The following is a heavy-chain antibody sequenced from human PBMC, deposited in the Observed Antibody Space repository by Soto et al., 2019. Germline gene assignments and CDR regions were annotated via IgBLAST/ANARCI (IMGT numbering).Heavy chain of an antibody. J-gene: IGHJ5*02. CDR2: INAGNGNT. D-gene: IGHD2-2*01. V-gene: IGHV1-3*01. Sequence: ASGKVSCKASGYTFTSYAMHWVRQAPGQRLEWMGWINAGNGNTKYSQKFQGRVTITRDTSASTAYMELSSLRSEDTAVYYCAREAYCSSTSCRSYNWFDPWGQGTLVTVSS. CDR1: GYTFTSYA. CDR3: AREAYCSSTSCRSYNWFDP.